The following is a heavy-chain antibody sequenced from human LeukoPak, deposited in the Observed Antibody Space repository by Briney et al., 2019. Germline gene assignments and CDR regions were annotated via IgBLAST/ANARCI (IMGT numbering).Heavy chain of an antibody. V-gene: IGHV1-2*02. J-gene: IGHJ4*02. CDR2: INPNSGGT. Sequence: ASVKVSCKASGYTFTGYYMHWVRQAPGQGLEWMGWINPNSGGTNYAQKFQGRVTMTRDTSISTAYMELSRLRSDDAAVYYRARDPDSSGWYEVGNYWGQGTLVTVSS. CDR1: GYTFTGYY. CDR3: ARDPDSSGWYEVGNY. D-gene: IGHD6-19*01.